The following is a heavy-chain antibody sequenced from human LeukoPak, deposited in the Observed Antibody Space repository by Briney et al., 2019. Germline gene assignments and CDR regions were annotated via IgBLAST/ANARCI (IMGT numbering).Heavy chain of an antibody. CDR1: GFTLSSYA. CDR2: ISYDGSNK. D-gene: IGHD4-17*01. V-gene: IGHV3-30-3*01. J-gene: IGHJ4*02. CDR3: ARETYGDHYFDY. Sequence: GGSLRLSCAASGFTLSSYAMHWVRQAPGKGLEWVAVISYDGSNKYCADSVEGRFTISRDNSKNTLYLQMNSLGTEDSAVYYCARETYGDHYFDYWGQGTLVTVSS.